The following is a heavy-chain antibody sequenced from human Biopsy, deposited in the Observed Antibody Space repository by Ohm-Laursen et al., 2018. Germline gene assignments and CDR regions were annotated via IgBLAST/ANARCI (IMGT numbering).Heavy chain of an antibody. D-gene: IGHD3-10*01. CDR3: ARDRYYGSESYYSHYNMDV. V-gene: IGHV3-33*08. CDR2: IWYDGSNK. Sequence: SLRLSCAASGFTFSSYGIHWVRQAPGKGLEWVAVIWYDGSNKYSADSVKGRLSISRDNSKNTVYLQMNSLRAADTAVYYCARDRYYGSESYYSHYNMDVWGQGTTVSVSS. CDR1: GFTFSSYG. J-gene: IGHJ6*02.